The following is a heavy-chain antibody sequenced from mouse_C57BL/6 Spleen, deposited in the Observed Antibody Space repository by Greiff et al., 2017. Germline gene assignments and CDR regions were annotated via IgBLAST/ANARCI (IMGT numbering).Heavy chain of an antibody. D-gene: IGHD1-1*01. Sequence: DVKLVESGGGLVQPKGSLKLSCAASGFTFNTYAMHWVRQAPGKGLEWVARIRSKSSNYATYYADSVKDRFTISRDDSQSMLYLQMNNLKTEDTAMYYCVREGAYYGSSYYAMDYWGQGTSVTVSS. V-gene: IGHV10-3*01. CDR2: IRSKSSNYAT. J-gene: IGHJ4*01. CDR3: VREGAYYGSSYYAMDY. CDR1: GFTFNTYA.